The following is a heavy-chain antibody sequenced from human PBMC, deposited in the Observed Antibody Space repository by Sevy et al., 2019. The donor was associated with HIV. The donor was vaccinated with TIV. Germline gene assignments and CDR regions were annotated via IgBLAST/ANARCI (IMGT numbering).Heavy chain of an antibody. CDR1: GFTFNNYA. D-gene: IGHD3-22*01. Sequence: GGSLRLSCAASGFTFNNYAMTWVRQAPGKRLEWVSAVSGGGDTTYYADSVKGRFTISRDNSKNTLYLQMNSLRAEDTAVYYCAKGGSTSGYYLNYFAYWGQGTLVTVSS. V-gene: IGHV3-23*01. J-gene: IGHJ4*02. CDR2: VSGGGDTT. CDR3: AKGGSTSGYYLNYFAY.